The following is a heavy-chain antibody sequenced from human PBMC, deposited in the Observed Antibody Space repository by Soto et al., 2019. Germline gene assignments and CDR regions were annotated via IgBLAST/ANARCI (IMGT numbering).Heavy chain of an antibody. J-gene: IGHJ6*03. V-gene: IGHV4-39*01. CDR3: ARHIGYSGYDYVEVHYYYYMDV. CDR1: SGSISSSSYY. Sequence: PSETLSLTCAVSSGSISSSSYYWGWIRQPPGKGLEWIGSIYYSGSTYYNPSLKSRVTISVDTSKNQFSLKLSSVTAADTAVYYCARHIGYSGYDYVEVHYYYYMDVWGKGTTVTVSS. CDR2: IYYSGST. D-gene: IGHD5-12*01.